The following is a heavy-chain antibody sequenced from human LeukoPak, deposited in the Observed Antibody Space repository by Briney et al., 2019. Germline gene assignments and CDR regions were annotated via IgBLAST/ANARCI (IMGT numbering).Heavy chain of an antibody. D-gene: IGHD6-19*01. Sequence: GGSLGLSCATSGFTFSSYVMNWVRQAPGKGLEWVSSISGTGSSTNYADSGKGRFTISRDNSKKILYLQMSSLRAEDTAIYYCATLIAVSGRGAGYWGQGTLVTVSS. CDR1: GFTFSSYV. V-gene: IGHV3-23*01. CDR3: ATLIAVSGRGAGY. CDR2: ISGTGSST. J-gene: IGHJ4*02.